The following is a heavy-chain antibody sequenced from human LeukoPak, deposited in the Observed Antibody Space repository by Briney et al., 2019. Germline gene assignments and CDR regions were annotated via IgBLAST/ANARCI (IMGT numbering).Heavy chain of an antibody. CDR2: INADGSTT. Sequence: GGSLRLSCAASGTGFTFNNYWMHWDRQAPGKGLVWVSRINADGSTTSYADSVRGRFTISRDNAKNTLYLQMNSLRAEDTAVYYCATLISGWSLYWGQGTLVTVSS. CDR3: ATLISGWSLY. J-gene: IGHJ4*02. D-gene: IGHD6-19*01. CDR1: GTGFTFNNYW. V-gene: IGHV3-74*01.